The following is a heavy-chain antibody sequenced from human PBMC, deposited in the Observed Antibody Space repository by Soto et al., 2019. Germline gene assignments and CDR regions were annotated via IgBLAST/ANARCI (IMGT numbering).Heavy chain of an antibody. V-gene: IGHV4-59*01. J-gene: IGHJ6*02. CDR3: ARGGCSSTSCYARFYYYYGMDV. D-gene: IGHD2-2*01. CDR1: GGSISSYY. CDR2: IYYSGST. Sequence: PSETLSLTCTVSGGSISSYYWSWIRQPPGKGLEWIGYIYYSGSTNYNPSLKSRVTISVDTSKNQFSLKLSSVTAADTAVYYCARGGCSSTSCYARFYYYYGMDVWGQGTTVTVSS.